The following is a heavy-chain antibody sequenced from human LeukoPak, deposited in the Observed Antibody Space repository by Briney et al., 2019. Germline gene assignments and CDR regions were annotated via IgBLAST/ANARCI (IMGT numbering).Heavy chain of an antibody. CDR3: ARLGIAVAGDFDY. CDR1: GGSISSSSYY. D-gene: IGHD6-19*01. CDR2: IYYSGTT. V-gene: IGHV4-39*01. J-gene: IGHJ4*02. Sequence: SETLSLTCTVSGGSISSSSYYWGWIRQPPGKGLEWIGRIYYSGTTYYNPSLKSRVTISVDTSKNQFSLKLSSVTAADTAVYYCARLGIAVAGDFDYWGQGTLVTVSS.